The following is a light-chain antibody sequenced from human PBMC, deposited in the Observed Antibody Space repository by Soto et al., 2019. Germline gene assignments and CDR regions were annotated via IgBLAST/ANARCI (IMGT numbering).Light chain of an antibody. CDR3: AAWDDRLIGVV. CDR2: SDN. J-gene: IGLJ3*02. CDR1: SSNIGSNA. Sequence: QSALTQPPSASGTPGQRVTISFSGSSSNIGSNAVNWYQQLPGTAPKLLIYSDNQRPSVVPDRFSGSKSGTSASLAISGLQSEDEADYYCAAWDDRLIGVVFGGGTKLTVL. V-gene: IGLV1-44*01.